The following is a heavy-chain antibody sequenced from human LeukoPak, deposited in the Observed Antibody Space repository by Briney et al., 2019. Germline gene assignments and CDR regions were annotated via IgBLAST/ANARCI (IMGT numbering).Heavy chain of an antibody. J-gene: IGHJ4*02. D-gene: IGHD4-17*01. CDR1: GYTFTSYG. V-gene: IGHV1-18*01. CDR2: ISAYNGNT. CDR3: ARELIDYGDYVLDY. Sequence: ASVKVSCKASGYTFTSYGISWVRQAPGQGLEWMGRISAYNGNTNYAQKLQGRVTMTTDTSTSTAYMELRSLRSDDTAVYYCARELIDYGDYVLDYWGQGTLVTVSS.